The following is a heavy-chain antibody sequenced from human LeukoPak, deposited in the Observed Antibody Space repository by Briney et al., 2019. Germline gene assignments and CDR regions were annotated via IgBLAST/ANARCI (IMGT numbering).Heavy chain of an antibody. V-gene: IGHV3-21*01. J-gene: IGHJ4*02. D-gene: IGHD3-3*01. Sequence: GGSLRLSCAASGFTFSSYSMNWVRQAPGKGLEWVSSISGSSSYIYYADSVKGRFTISRDNAKNSLYLQMNSLRAEDTAVYYCARQGITIFGVVNDYWGQGTLVTVSS. CDR3: ARQGITIFGVVNDY. CDR2: ISGSSSYI. CDR1: GFTFSSYS.